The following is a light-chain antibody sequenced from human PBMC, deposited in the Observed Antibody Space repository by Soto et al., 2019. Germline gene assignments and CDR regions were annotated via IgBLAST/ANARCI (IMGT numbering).Light chain of an antibody. Sequence: EIVLTQSPGSVSLSPGERATLSCRASQSVSSSYLAWYQQKPGQAPRLLIYGASSRATGIPDRFSGSGSGTDFTLTINRLEPEDFAVYYCEQYDKSITFGGGTKVDI. J-gene: IGKJ4*01. CDR1: QSVSSSY. V-gene: IGKV3-20*01. CDR2: GAS. CDR3: EQYDKSIT.